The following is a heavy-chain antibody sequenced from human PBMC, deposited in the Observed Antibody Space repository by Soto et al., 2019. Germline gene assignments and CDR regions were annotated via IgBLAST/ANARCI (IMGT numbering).Heavy chain of an antibody. J-gene: IGHJ4*02. CDR3: ARDPPPPDY. V-gene: IGHV1-18*01. Sequence: QVQLVQSGAEVKKPVSSVKVSCKGSGYTFASYAISWMRQAPGQGLAWRGWISAYNGNTNYAQELQGRVTMTTDTSTSTAYMELRSPRSDDTAVYYCARDPPPPDYWGQGTLVTVSS. CDR2: ISAYNGNT. CDR1: GYTFASYA.